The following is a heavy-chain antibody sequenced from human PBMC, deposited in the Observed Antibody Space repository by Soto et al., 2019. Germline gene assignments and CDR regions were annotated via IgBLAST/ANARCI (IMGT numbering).Heavy chain of an antibody. CDR2: IYYSAGT. CDR3: ARHLPYCGGDCYSLDY. Sequence: QVQLQESGPGLVKPSETLSLTCTVSGGSISSYYWSWIRQPPGKGLEWIGYIYYSAGTNYSPSLKDRITISVDTSKNQFSLNLSSVTAADTAVYYCARHLPYCGGDCYSLDYWGQGTLVTVSS. CDR1: GGSISSYY. D-gene: IGHD2-21*02. J-gene: IGHJ4*02. V-gene: IGHV4-59*08.